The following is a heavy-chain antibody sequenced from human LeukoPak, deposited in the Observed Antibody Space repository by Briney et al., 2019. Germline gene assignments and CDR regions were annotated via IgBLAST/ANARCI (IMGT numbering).Heavy chain of an antibody. J-gene: IGHJ4*02. CDR2: IYYSGST. D-gene: IGHD2-8*01. CDR1: GGSISSGGYY. V-gene: IGHV4-31*03. Sequence: SETLSLTCTVSGGSISSGGYYWSWIRQHPGKGLEWIGYIYYSGSTYYNPSLKSRVTISVDTSKNQFSLKLSSVTAADTAVYYCASIGYCTNGVCYRGDYWGQGTLVTVSS. CDR3: ASIGYCTNGVCYRGDY.